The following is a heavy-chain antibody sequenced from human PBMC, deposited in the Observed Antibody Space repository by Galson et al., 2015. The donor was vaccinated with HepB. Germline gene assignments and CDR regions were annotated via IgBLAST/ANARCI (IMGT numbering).Heavy chain of an antibody. CDR3: ARDEYRSGYPDDYYFDY. J-gene: IGHJ4*02. CDR1: GFTFSSYA. D-gene: IGHD3-16*02. V-gene: IGHV3-30-3*01. CDR2: ISYDGSNK. Sequence: SLRLSCAASGFTFSSYAMHWVRQAPGKGLEWVAVISYDGSNKYYADSVKGRFTISRDNSKNTLYLQMNSLRAEDTAVYYCARDEYRSGYPDDYYFDYWGQGTLVTVSS.